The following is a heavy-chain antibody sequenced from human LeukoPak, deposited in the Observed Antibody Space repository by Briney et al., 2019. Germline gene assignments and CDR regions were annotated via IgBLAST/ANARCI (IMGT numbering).Heavy chain of an antibody. V-gene: IGHV3-21*01. CDR2: ISSSSSYI. D-gene: IGHD3-3*01. J-gene: IGHJ5*02. CDR3: ARGRPYYDFWSGYYSPKGNWFDP. CDR1: GITFSTYI. Sequence: PGGSLRLSCEASGITFSTYIMNWVRQAPGKGLEWVSYISSSSSYIYYADSVKGRFTISRDNAKNTLYLQMNSLRAEDTAVYYCARGRPYYDFWSGYYSPKGNWFDPWGQGTLVTVSS.